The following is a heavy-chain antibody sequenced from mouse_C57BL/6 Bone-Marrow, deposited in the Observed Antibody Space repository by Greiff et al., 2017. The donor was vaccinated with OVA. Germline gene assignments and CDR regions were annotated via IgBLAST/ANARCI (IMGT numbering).Heavy chain of an antibody. Sequence: DVKLVESGGGLVQPGGSLSLSCAASGFTFTDYYMSWVRQPPGKALEWLGFIRNKANGYTTEYSASVKGRFTISRDNSQSILYLQMNALRAEDSATYYCARHDYDDWYFDVWGTGTTVTVSS. J-gene: IGHJ1*03. CDR1: GFTFTDYY. CDR3: ARHDYDDWYFDV. V-gene: IGHV7-3*01. D-gene: IGHD2-4*01. CDR2: IRNKANGYTT.